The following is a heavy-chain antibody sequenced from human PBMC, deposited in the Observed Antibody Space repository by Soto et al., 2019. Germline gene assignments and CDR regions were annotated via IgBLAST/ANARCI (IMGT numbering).Heavy chain of an antibody. CDR2: IYPGDSDT. CDR1: GYSFTSYW. D-gene: IGHD4-4*01. J-gene: IGHJ6*02. CDR3: ARSISNCYYYYGMDV. V-gene: IGHV5-51*01. Sequence: LGESLKISCKGSGYSFTSYWIGWVRQMPGKGLEWMGIIYPGDSDTRYSPSFQGQVTISADKSISTAYLQWSSLKASDTAMYYCARSISNCYYYYGMDVWGQGTTVTVSS.